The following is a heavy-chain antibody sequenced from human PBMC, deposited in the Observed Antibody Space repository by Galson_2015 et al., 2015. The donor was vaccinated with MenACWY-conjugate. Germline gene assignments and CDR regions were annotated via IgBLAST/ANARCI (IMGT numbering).Heavy chain of an antibody. CDR2: IYWDDDK. Sequence: PALVKPTQTLTLTCTFSGFSLSTSGVGVGWIRQPPGKALEWLALIYWDDDKRYSPSLRSRLTTTKDTSKNHVVLTMTNMDPVDTATYYCSRTGATPGDYWGQGTLVTVSS. V-gene: IGHV2-5*02. D-gene: IGHD2-15*01. CDR3: SRTGATPGDY. J-gene: IGHJ4*02. CDR1: GFSLSTSGVG.